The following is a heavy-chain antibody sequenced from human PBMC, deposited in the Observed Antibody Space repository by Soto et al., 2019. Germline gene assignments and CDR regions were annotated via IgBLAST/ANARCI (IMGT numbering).Heavy chain of an antibody. Sequence: QVQLVQSGAEVKKPGSSVKVSCKASGGTFSSYASNWVRQAPGQGLEWMGGIIPMFGTPNYAQTFQGRVSITADESTITVYMALSSRRSEDTAVYYCARDLRGVTAVAGTYAFDIWGQGTMVTVSS. D-gene: IGHD6-19*01. CDR1: GGTFSSYA. J-gene: IGHJ3*02. V-gene: IGHV1-69*12. CDR3: ARDLRGVTAVAGTYAFDI. CDR2: IIPMFGTP.